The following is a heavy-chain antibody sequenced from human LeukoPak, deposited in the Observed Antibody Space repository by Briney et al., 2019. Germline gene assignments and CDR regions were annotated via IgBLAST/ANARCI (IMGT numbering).Heavy chain of an antibody. J-gene: IGHJ4*02. CDR2: ISTTSSYI. Sequence: GGSLRLSCAASGFTFSSYTMNWVRQAPGEGLEWVSSISTTSSYIYYADSVKGRFTISRDNAKNSLYLQMNSLRAEDTAVYYCAKVTPADYDFWSGYLYYFDYWGQGTLVTVSP. V-gene: IGHV3-21*04. CDR3: AKVTPADYDFWSGYLYYFDY. D-gene: IGHD3-3*01. CDR1: GFTFSSYT.